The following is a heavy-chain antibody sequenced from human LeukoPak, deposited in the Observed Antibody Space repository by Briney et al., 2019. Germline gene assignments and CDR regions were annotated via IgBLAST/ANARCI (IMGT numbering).Heavy chain of an antibody. D-gene: IGHD3-16*01. Sequence: GGSLRLSCAASGFTFNNVWMAWVRQAPGKGLEWVANINQDGSTKQYVDSVRGRFIISRDNAKNSLYLQMNSLRAEDTGLYHCARDMKGSLDYWGQGTLVTASS. V-gene: IGHV3-7*01. CDR3: ARDMKGSLDY. CDR2: INQDGSTK. CDR1: GFTFNNVW. J-gene: IGHJ4*02.